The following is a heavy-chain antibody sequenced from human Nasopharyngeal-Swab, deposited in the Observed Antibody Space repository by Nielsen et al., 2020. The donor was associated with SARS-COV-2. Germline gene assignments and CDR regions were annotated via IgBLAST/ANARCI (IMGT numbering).Heavy chain of an antibody. CDR3: AKEAGYYDILTGYYLSLGYGMDV. CDR2: ISYDGSNK. V-gene: IGHV3-30*18. J-gene: IGHJ6*02. Sequence: GGSLRLSCDASGFTFSSYGMHWVRQAPGKGLEWVAVISYDGSNKYYADSVKGRFTISRDNSKNTLYLQMNSLRAEDTAVYYCAKEAGYYDILTGYYLSLGYGMDVWGQGTTVTVSS. D-gene: IGHD3-9*01. CDR1: GFTFSSYG.